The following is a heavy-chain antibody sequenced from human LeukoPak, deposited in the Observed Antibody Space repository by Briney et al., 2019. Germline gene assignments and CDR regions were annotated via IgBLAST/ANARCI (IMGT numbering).Heavy chain of an antibody. J-gene: IGHJ5*02. V-gene: IGHV1-2*02. Sequence: AASVKVSCKASGYTFTGYYMHWVRQAPGQGLEWMGWINPNSGGTNYAQKFQGRVTMTRDMSTSTDYMELRSLGFEDTAVYYCAKDNSVGDIAWWFDPWGQGTLVTVSS. CDR3: AKDNSVGDIAWWFDP. D-gene: IGHD1-26*01. CDR2: INPNSGGT. CDR1: GYTFTGYY.